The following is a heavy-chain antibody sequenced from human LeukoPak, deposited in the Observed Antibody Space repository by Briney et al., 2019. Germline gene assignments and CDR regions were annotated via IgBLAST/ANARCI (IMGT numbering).Heavy chain of an antibody. CDR2: ISYDGSNK. V-gene: IGHV3-30*18. CDR1: GFTFSSYG. Sequence: GKSLRLSCAASGFTFSSYGMHWVRQAPGKGLEWVAVISYDGSNKYYADSVKGRFTISRDNSKNTLYLQMNSLRAEDTAVYYCAKAGGIYYGDNWFDPWGQGTLVTVSS. J-gene: IGHJ5*02. D-gene: IGHD4-17*01. CDR3: AKAGGIYYGDNWFDP.